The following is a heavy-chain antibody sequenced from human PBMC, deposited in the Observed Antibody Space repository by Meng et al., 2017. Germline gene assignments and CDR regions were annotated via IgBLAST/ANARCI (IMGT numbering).Heavy chain of an antibody. CDR1: GGSISSYY. V-gene: IGHV4-59*01. CDR3: ASLHYGQYYFDY. Sequence: SETLSPTCTVSGGSISSYYWSWIRQPPGKGLEWIGYIYYSGSTNYNHSLKSRVTISVDTSKNQFSLKLSSVTAADTAVYYCASLHYGQYYFDYWGQGTLVTVSS. D-gene: IGHD4-17*01. J-gene: IGHJ4*02. CDR2: IYYSGST.